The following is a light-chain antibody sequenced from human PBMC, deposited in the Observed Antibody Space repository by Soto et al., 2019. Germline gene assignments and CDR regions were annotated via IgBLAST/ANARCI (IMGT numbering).Light chain of an antibody. CDR2: GNS. CDR1: SSNIGAGYD. Sequence: QSVLTQPPSVSGAPGQRVTISCTGSSSNIGAGYDVHWYQQLPGTAPKLLIYGNSNRTSGVPDRFSGSKSGTSASLAITGLQAEDEADYYCQSYDSSPHVVFGGGTQLTVL. CDR3: QSYDSSPHVV. J-gene: IGLJ2*01. V-gene: IGLV1-40*01.